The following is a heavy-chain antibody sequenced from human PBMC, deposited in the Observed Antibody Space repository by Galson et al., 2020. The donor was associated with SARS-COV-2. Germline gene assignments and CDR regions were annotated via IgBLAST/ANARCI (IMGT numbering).Heavy chain of an antibody. D-gene: IGHD2-15*01. CDR1: GFNFKTYA. CDR2: IWYDGSKK. Sequence: GESLKISCAASGFNFKTYAMHWVRQAPGKGLEWVASIWYDGSKKYYADSVQGRFSISRDNSKSTLYLQMSSLRADDTAVYYCVKAFAGYCSGGNCYPSENFQHWGQGTLVTVS. CDR3: VKAFAGYCSGGNCYPSENFQH. J-gene: IGHJ1*01. V-gene: IGHV3-30*02.